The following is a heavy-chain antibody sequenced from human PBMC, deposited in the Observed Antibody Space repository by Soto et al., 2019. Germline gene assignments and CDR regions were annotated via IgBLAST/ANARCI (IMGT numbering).Heavy chain of an antibody. D-gene: IGHD6-13*01. CDR1: GYSFTSYW. Sequence: RGESLKISCKGSGYSFTSYWVAWVRQMPGKGLEWMGTIYPGDSDTRYSPSFQGQVTISADKSINIAYLQWSSLKASDTAMYYCARQRSAAATGVGYWGQGALVTVSS. V-gene: IGHV5-51*01. CDR3: ARQRSAAATGVGY. J-gene: IGHJ4*02. CDR2: IYPGDSDT.